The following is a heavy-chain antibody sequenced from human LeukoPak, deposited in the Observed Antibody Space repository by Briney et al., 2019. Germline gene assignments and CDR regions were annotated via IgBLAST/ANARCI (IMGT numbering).Heavy chain of an antibody. CDR1: GGSISSSNYY. J-gene: IGHJ4*02. D-gene: IGHD6-19*01. Sequence: PSQTLSLTCSVSGGSISSSNYYWGWIRQPPWNGLEGTGIIYYSGSTSYNPSLKSRVTISIDTSKNQFSLKLTSVTAADTAVYYCARRAIEPLIAVAGVFDYWGQGTLVTVSS. CDR2: IYYSGST. V-gene: IGHV4-39*01. CDR3: ARRAIEPLIAVAGVFDY.